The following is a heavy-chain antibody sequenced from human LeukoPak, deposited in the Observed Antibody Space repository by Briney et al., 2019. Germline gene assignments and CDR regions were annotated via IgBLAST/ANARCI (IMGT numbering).Heavy chain of an antibody. CDR2: ISYDGSNK. V-gene: IGHV3-30-3*01. J-gene: IGHJ4*02. CDR3: ARAPYYYDSSGCDY. D-gene: IGHD3-22*01. CDR1: GFTFSSYA. Sequence: GGSLRLSCAASGFTFSSYAMHWVRQAPGKGLEWVAVISYDGSNKYYADSVKGRFTISRDNAKNSLYLQMNSLRAEDTAVYYCARAPYYYDSSGCDYWGQGTLVTVSS.